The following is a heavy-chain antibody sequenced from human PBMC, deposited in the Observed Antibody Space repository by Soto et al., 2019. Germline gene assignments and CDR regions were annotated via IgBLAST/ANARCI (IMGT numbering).Heavy chain of an antibody. J-gene: IGHJ4*02. Sequence: WTWIRQHPGKGLEWIGYIYYSGTTYYNPSLKSRPTISMDTSENQFSLELTSVTAADTAIYFRASGHDAYKVRYWGQGTLVTVSS. CDR3: ASGHDAYKVRY. CDR2: IYYSGTT. D-gene: IGHD1-1*01. V-gene: IGHV4-31*02.